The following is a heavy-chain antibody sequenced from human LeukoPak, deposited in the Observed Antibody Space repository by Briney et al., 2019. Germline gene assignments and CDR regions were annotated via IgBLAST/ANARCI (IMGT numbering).Heavy chain of an antibody. V-gene: IGHV1-3*01. CDR1: GYTFTSYA. J-gene: IGHJ4*02. D-gene: IGHD1-1*01. CDR2: INAGNGNT. Sequence: EASVKVSCKASGYTFTSYAMHWVRQAPGQRLEWMGWINAGNGNTKYSQKFQGRVTITRDTSTSTVYMELSSLRSEDTAVYYCATDGGHWNLNYWGQGTLVTVSS. CDR3: ATDGGHWNLNY.